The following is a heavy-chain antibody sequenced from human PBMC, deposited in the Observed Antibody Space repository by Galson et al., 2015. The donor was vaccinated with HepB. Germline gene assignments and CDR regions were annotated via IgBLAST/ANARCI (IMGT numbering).Heavy chain of an antibody. D-gene: IGHD3-22*01. CDR2: IYSGGST. Sequence: SLRLSCAASGFTVSSNYMSWVRQAPGKGLEWVSVIYSGGSTYYADSVKGRFTISRHNSKNTLYLQMNSLRAEDTAVYYCARVGYYDSSGYSNWFDPWGQGTLVTVSS. J-gene: IGHJ5*02. CDR1: GFTVSSNY. V-gene: IGHV3-53*04. CDR3: ARVGYYDSSGYSNWFDP.